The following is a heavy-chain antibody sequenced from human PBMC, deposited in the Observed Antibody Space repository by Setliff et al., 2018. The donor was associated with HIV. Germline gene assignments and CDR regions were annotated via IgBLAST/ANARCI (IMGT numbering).Heavy chain of an antibody. CDR1: GFTFSSYS. V-gene: IGHV3-21*01. CDR2: ISSSSSYI. D-gene: IGHD6-19*01. Sequence: PVGSLRLSCAAFGFTFSSYSMNWVRQAPGKGLEWVSSISSSSSYIYYADSVKGRFTISRDNAKNSLYLQMNSLRAEDTAVYYCASQATIGVVGAVAGTGYWGQGTLVTVSS. CDR3: ASQATIGVVGAVAGTGY. J-gene: IGHJ4*02.